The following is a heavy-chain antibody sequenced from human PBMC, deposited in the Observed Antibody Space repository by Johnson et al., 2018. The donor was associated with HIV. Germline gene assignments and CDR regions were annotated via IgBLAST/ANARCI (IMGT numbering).Heavy chain of an antibody. D-gene: IGHD3-16*01. CDR1: GFTFSSYA. CDR3: AREGDGGAFDI. V-gene: IGHV3-66*01. CDR2: IYSGGST. Sequence: VQLVESGGGLVQPGGSLRLSCAASGFTFSSYAVHWVRQAPGKGLEWVAVIYSGGSTYYADSVKGRFTISRDNSKNTLYLQRNSLRAEDTAVYYCAREGDGGAFDIWGQGTMVTVSS. J-gene: IGHJ3*02.